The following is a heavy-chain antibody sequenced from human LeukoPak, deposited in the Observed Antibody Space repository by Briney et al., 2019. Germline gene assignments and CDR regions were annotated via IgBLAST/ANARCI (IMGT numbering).Heavy chain of an antibody. V-gene: IGHV4-61*02. CDR2: IYTSGST. CDR1: GGSISSGSYY. J-gene: IGHJ4*02. CDR3: ARHGDYIVVVPATPFDY. Sequence: SQTLSLTCTVSGGSISSGSYYWSWIRQPAGKGLEWIGRIYTSGSTNYNPSLKSRVTISVDTSKNQFSLKLSSVTAADTAVYYCARHGDYIVVVPATPFDYWGQGTLVTVSS. D-gene: IGHD2-2*01.